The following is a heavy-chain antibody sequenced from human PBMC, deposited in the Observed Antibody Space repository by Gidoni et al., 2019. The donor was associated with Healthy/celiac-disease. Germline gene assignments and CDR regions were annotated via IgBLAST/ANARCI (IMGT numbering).Heavy chain of an antibody. CDR2: ISWNSGSI. Sequence: EVQLVVSGGGLVQPGRSLRLSCAASGSTFDDYATHWVRRAPGKGLGWVSGISWNSGSIGYADSVKGRFNISRDNAKNSLYLQMNSLRAEDTALYYCAVAALGYWGQGTLVTVSS. D-gene: IGHD6-19*01. CDR1: GSTFDDYA. V-gene: IGHV3-9*01. CDR3: AVAALGY. J-gene: IGHJ4*02.